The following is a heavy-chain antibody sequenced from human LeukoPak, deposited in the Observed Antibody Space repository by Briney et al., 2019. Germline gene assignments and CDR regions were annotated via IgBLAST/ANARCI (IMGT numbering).Heavy chain of an antibody. CDR2: INPNSGGT. CDR3: ARWYYYDSSGYWAAEYFQH. CDR1: GGTFSSYA. J-gene: IGHJ1*01. Sequence: ASVKVSCKASGGTFSSYAISWVRQAPGQGLEWMGWINPNSGGTNYAQKFQGRVTMTRDTSISTAYMELSRLRSDDTAVYYCARWYYYDSSGYWAAEYFQHWGQGTLVTVSS. V-gene: IGHV1-2*02. D-gene: IGHD3-22*01.